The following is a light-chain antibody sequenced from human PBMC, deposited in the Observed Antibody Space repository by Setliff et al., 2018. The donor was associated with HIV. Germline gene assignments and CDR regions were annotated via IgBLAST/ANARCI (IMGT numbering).Light chain of an antibody. Sequence: QSVLTQPRSVSGSPGQSVTFSCTGASSDIGGYNYVSWHQQHPGKAPKLLIYDITKRPSGVPDRFSGFKSGNSASLTISGLQADDEADYYCCSYAGTYVFVFGGGTKGTVL. CDR2: DIT. CDR1: SSDIGGYNY. CDR3: CSYAGTYVFV. V-gene: IGLV2-11*01. J-gene: IGLJ1*01.